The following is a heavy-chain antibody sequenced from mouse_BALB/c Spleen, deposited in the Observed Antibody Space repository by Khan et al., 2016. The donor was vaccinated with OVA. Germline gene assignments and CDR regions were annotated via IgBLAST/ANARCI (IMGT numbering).Heavy chain of an antibody. CDR1: GFSLSRYN. CDR2: IWGGGGT. Sequence: QVQLKQSGPGLVAPSQSLSITCIVSGFSLSRYNIHWVRQPPGKGLEWLGMIWGGGGTDYNSTLKSRLGISKDNSKSQVFLKMNSLQTDDSAMYYCARAYYRYDGYYAMDYWGQGTSVTVSS. CDR3: ARAYYRYDGYYAMDY. V-gene: IGHV2-6-4*01. D-gene: IGHD2-14*01. J-gene: IGHJ4*01.